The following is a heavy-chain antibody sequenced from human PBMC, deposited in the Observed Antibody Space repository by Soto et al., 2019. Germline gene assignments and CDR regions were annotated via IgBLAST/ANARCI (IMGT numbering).Heavy chain of an antibody. CDR2: INAGNGNT. D-gene: IGHD2-2*01. V-gene: IGHV1-3*01. CDR3: ARDPAADIVVVPAAMPPSYYYYMDV. Sequence: ASVKVSCKVSGYTLTDLSMHWVRQAPGKRLEWMGWINAGNGNTKYSQKFQGRVTITRDTSASTAYMELSSLRSEDTAVYYCARDPAADIVVVPAAMPPSYYYYMDVWGKGTTVTVSS. J-gene: IGHJ6*03. CDR1: GYTLTDLS.